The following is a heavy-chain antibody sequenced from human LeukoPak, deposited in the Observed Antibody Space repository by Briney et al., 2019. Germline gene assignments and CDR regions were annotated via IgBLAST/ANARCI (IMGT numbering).Heavy chain of an antibody. J-gene: IGHJ4*02. CDR3: AKDRGGSGSLIDY. CDR2: IPASGGST. Sequence: GGSLRLSCAASGFTFSSNVMIWVRQAPGKGLEWVSSIPASGGSTYYADSVKGRFTISRDNSKNTLYLQMNSLRAEDTAVYYCAKDRGGSGSLIDYWGQGTLVTVSS. V-gene: IGHV3-23*01. CDR1: GFTFSSNV. D-gene: IGHD1-26*01.